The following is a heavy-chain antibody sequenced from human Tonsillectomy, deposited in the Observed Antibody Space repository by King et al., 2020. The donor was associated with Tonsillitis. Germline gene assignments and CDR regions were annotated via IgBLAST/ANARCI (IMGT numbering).Heavy chain of an antibody. V-gene: IGHV3-23*04. CDR3: AKTTRLRYYYYGMDV. CDR1: GFTFSSYA. Sequence: VQLVESGGGLVQPGGSLRLSCTASGFTFSSYAMSWVRQAPGKGLEWVSAISGRDGSTYYADSVKGRFTISRDNSTNTLYLQMNSLRSEDTAVYYCAKTTRLRYYYYGMDVWGQGTTVTVAS. D-gene: IGHD1-1*01. CDR2: ISGRDGST. J-gene: IGHJ6*02.